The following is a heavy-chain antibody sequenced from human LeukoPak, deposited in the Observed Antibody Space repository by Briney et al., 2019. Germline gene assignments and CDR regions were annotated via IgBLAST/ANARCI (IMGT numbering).Heavy chain of an antibody. CDR1: GFTFNSAW. V-gene: IGHV3-15*01. CDR3: ITGDYDFWSGFYSPNHYFDY. Sequence: GGSLRLSCAASGFTFNSAWMSWVRQAPGKGLEWVGRIKGKTAAGAPDYVASVKGRFTISRDDSKNTLFLQMNSLKTEDTAVYYCITGDYDFWSGFYSPNHYFDYWGQGTLVTVSS. D-gene: IGHD3-3*01. J-gene: IGHJ4*02. CDR2: IKGKTAAGAP.